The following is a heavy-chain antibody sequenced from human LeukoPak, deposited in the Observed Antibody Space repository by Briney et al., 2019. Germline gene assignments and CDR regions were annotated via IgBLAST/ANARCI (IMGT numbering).Heavy chain of an antibody. J-gene: IGHJ6*03. V-gene: IGHV1-69*13. CDR2: IIPIFGTA. Sequence: SVKVSCKASGYTFTSYDINWVRQATGQGLEWMGGIIPIFGTANYAQKFQGRVTITADESTSTAYMELSSLRSEDTAVYYCAIVPAAIGDSGYYYYMDVWGKGTTVTISS. D-gene: IGHD2-2*02. CDR1: GYTFTSYD. CDR3: AIVPAAIGDSGYYYYMDV.